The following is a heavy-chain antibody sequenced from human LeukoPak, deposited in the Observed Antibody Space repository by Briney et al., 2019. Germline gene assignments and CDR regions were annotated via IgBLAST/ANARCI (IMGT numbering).Heavy chain of an antibody. D-gene: IGHD6-13*01. CDR1: GGSISSYY. CDR2: IYYSGST. CDR3: ARAAAGPFDY. Sequence: PSETLSLTSTVSGGSISSYYWSWIRQPPGKGLEWIGYIYYSGSTNYNPSLKSRVTISVDTSKNQFSLKLSSVTAADTAVYYCARAAAGPFDYWGQGTLVTVSS. V-gene: IGHV4-59*01. J-gene: IGHJ4*02.